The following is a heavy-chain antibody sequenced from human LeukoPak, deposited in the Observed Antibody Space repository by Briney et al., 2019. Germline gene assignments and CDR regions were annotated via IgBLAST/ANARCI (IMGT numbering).Heavy chain of an antibody. Sequence: SETLSLTCTVSGDSLNSYYWTWIRQPPGGGLQWIGYIFYSGSTNYNASLRSRVAISVDTSKNQFSLKLTSVTAADTAVYYCAGGAARFFDYWGQGIPVTVSS. J-gene: IGHJ4*02. CDR3: AGGAARFFDY. CDR2: IFYSGST. V-gene: IGHV4-59*01. CDR1: GDSLNSYY. D-gene: IGHD6-25*01.